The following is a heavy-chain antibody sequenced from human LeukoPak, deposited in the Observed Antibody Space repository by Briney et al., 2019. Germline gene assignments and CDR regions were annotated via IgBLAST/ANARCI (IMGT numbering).Heavy chain of an antibody. Sequence: GASVKVSCKASGYTFTSYDINWVRQATGQGLEWMEWMNPNSSNTGYAQKFQGRVTMTRNTSISTAYMELSSLRSEDTAVYYCAVGVYGDYENWFDPWGQGTLVTVSS. D-gene: IGHD4-17*01. CDR3: AVGVYGDYENWFDP. J-gene: IGHJ5*02. CDR2: MNPNSSNT. V-gene: IGHV1-8*01. CDR1: GYTFTSYD.